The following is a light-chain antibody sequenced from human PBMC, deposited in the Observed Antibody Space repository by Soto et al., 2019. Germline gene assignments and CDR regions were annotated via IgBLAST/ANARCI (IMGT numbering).Light chain of an antibody. Sequence: QAVVTQEPSLTVSPGGTVTLTCGSSTGAVTSGHYPYWFQQKPGQAPRTLIYDTTNQHSWTPARFSGSLLGGKAALTLAGAQTDDEADYYCLLSYSGTNWVFGGGTQLTVL. J-gene: IGLJ3*02. CDR3: LLSYSGTNWV. CDR1: TGAVTSGHY. V-gene: IGLV7-46*01. CDR2: DTT.